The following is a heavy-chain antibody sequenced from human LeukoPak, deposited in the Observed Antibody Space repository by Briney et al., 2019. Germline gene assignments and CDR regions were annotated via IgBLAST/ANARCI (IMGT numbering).Heavy chain of an antibody. V-gene: IGHV1-46*01. Sequence: GASVKVSCKASGYTFTSYYMHWVRQAPGQGLEWMGIINPSGGSTVYAQKFQGRLTMTTDMSTSTVYMELSSLRSEDTAVYYCARDQPGWSSNWYAFDYWGQGPLVTVSS. D-gene: IGHD6-13*01. J-gene: IGHJ4*02. CDR1: GYTFTSYY. CDR2: INPSGGST. CDR3: ARDQPGWSSNWYAFDY.